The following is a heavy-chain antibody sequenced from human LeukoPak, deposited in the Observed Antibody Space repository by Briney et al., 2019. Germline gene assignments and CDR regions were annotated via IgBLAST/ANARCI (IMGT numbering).Heavy chain of an antibody. V-gene: IGHV3-74*01. J-gene: IGHJ4*02. CDR3: ARGNDYWSGYIDF. CDR2: VKRDGSST. Sequence: GGSLRLSCAVSGLAFSSHWMHWVRHAPGKGLVWVSHVKRDGSSTNYADAVRGRFTISRDNAKNTLYLQMNSLRAEDTAVYYCARGNDYWSGYIDFWGQGTLVTVSS. D-gene: IGHD3-3*01. CDR1: GLAFSSHW.